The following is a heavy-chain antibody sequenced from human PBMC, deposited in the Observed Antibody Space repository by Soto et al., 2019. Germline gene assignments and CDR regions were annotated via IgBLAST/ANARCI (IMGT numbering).Heavy chain of an antibody. V-gene: IGHV3-11*06. CDR3: VSSGSKYGLLDY. CDR1: GFTFSDHY. J-gene: IGHJ4*02. Sequence: GGSLRLSCAASGFTFSDHYMSWIRQAPGKGLEWIGYSSNSGSITRYADSVKGRFSISRDNAKNALYLQINSLRGDDTATYYCVSSGSKYGLLDYWGQGTLVTVSS. CDR2: SSNSGSIT. D-gene: IGHD2-15*01.